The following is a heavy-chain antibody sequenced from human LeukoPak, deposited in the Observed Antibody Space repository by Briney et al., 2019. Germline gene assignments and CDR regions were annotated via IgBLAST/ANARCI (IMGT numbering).Heavy chain of an antibody. D-gene: IGHD6-13*01. V-gene: IGHV3-53*04. Sequence: GGSLRLSCAASGFTVSSNFMNWVRQAPGEGLEWVSVLYSGGTTFYADSVKGRFTISRHDSKNTLYLQMNSLRSEDTAVYYCASPSPGGGAAGLFDNWGQGTLVTVSS. CDR3: ASPSPGGGAAGLFDN. CDR1: GFTVSSNF. CDR2: LYSGGTT. J-gene: IGHJ4*02.